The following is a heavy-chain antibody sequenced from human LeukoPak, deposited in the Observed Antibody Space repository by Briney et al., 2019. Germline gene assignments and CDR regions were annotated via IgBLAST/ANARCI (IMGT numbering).Heavy chain of an antibody. D-gene: IGHD3-10*01. CDR2: IKSKTDGGTT. J-gene: IGHJ4*02. Sequence: PGGSLSLSCAASGFTFSNAWMSWVRQAPGKGLEWVGRIKSKTDGGTTDYAAPVKGRFTISRDDSKNTLYLQMNSLKTEDTAVYYCTTDYYGSGSYPNRWGQGTLVTVSS. CDR3: TTDYYGSGSYPNR. CDR1: GFTFSNAW. V-gene: IGHV3-15*01.